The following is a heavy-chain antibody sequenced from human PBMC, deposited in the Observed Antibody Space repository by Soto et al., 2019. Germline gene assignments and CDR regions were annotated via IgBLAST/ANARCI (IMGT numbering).Heavy chain of an antibody. Sequence: GGSLRLSCAASGFTFSSYGMHWVRQAPGKGLEWVAVISYDGSNKYYADSVKGRFTISRDNSKNTLYLQMNSLRAEDTAVYYCAKDTYSSSSVAPLDYWGQGTLVTVSS. CDR1: GFTFSSYG. V-gene: IGHV3-30*18. J-gene: IGHJ4*02. CDR2: ISYDGSNK. D-gene: IGHD6-6*01. CDR3: AKDTYSSSSVAPLDY.